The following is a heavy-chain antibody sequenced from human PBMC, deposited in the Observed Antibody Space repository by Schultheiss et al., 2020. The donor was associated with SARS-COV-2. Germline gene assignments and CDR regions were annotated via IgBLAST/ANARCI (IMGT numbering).Heavy chain of an antibody. D-gene: IGHD6-13*01. J-gene: IGHJ3*02. CDR2: IYYSGST. Sequence: GSLRLSCTISGGSISSYYWSWIRQPPGKGLEWIGYIYYSGSTNYNPSLKSRVTISVDTSKNQFSLKLSSVTAADTAVYYCAREDSSRDYGSAFDIWGQGTMVTVSS. V-gene: IGHV4-59*01. CDR1: GGSISSYY. CDR3: AREDSSRDYGSAFDI.